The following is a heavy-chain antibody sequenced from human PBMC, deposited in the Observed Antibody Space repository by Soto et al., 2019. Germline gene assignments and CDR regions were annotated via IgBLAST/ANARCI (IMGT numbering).Heavy chain of an antibody. D-gene: IGHD3-10*01. Sequence: QVQLVESGGGVVQPGRSLSLSCAASGFTFSSNAMHWVRQAPGKGLEWVAVISYDGSNKYYVDSVKGRFTISRDNSKNTLYLQMNDLRPEDTAVYYCARDRGVGGIGEFEYWSQGTLVSVSS. V-gene: IGHV3-30-3*01. J-gene: IGHJ4*02. CDR1: GFTFSSNA. CDR2: ISYDGSNK. CDR3: ARDRGVGGIGEFEY.